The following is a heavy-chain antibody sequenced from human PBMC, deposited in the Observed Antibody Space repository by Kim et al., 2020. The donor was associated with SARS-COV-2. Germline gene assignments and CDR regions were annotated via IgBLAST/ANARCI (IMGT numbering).Heavy chain of an antibody. J-gene: IGHJ4*02. D-gene: IGHD3-9*01. CDR2: IIPIFGTA. Sequence: SVKVSCKASGGTFSSYAISWVRQAPGQGLEWMGGIIPIFGTANYAQKFQGRVTITADESTSTAYMELSSLRSEDTAVYYCAREYSATGSLDYFDYWGQGTLVTVSS. V-gene: IGHV1-69*13. CDR1: GGTFSSYA. CDR3: AREYSATGSLDYFDY.